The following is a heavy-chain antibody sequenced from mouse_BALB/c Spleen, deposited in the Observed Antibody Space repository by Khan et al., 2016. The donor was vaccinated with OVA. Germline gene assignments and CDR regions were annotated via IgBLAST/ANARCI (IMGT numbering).Heavy chain of an antibody. CDR1: GYSIPRDYA. V-gene: IGHV3-2*02. J-gene: IGHJ4*01. CDR2: ISSTGST. Sequence: EVQLVESGPGLVKPSQSLSLTCTVTGYSIPRDYAWNWIRQFPGNKLEWMGYISSTGSTSYNPSLKSRISITRETSKNQFFLQLKSVTTEDTATYYCARSLYYSYGYALDCWGRGTSVTVSS. CDR3: ARSLYYSYGYALDC. D-gene: IGHD2-14*01.